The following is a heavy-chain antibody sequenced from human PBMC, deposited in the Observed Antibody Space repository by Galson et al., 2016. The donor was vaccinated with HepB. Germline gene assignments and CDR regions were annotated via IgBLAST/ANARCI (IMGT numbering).Heavy chain of an antibody. D-gene: IGHD7-27*01. CDR3: ARDWGRGYEGAFPDY. CDR2: IWYDGSIK. Sequence: SLRLSCAASGFTFSGFGMHWVRQLPGKGLEWVAVIWYDGSIKYYGDSVKGRFSISRDNSKNTGYLQMDSLRVEHTATYYCARDWGRGYEGAFPDYWGQVSRVTVSS. CDR1: GFTFSGFG. J-gene: IGHJ4*01. V-gene: IGHV3-33*01.